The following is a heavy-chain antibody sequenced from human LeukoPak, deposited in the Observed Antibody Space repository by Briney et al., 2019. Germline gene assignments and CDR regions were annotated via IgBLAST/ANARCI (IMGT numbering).Heavy chain of an antibody. CDR1: GVTVSSNY. V-gene: IGHV3-53*01. D-gene: IGHD7-27*01. CDR3: AQDLAWGAFDH. J-gene: IGHJ4*02. Sequence: GGSLRLSCAASGVTVSSNYMSWVRQAPGKGLEWVSVIYSGGSTYYADSVKGRFTISRDDSKNTLSLQMNSLRVEDTAVYYCAQDLAWGAFDHWGQGTLVTVSS. CDR2: IYSGGST.